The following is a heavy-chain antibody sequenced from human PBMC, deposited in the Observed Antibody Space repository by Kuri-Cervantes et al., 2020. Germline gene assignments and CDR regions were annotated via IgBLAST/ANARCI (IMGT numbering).Heavy chain of an antibody. CDR2: TYDGGRI. Sequence: SETLSLTCVVSGSSIRNDYHWGWIRQPPGKGLEWIGTTYDGGRIFYNPSLKSRVTISVDMSKNQFSLKLSSVTAADTAVYYCARYYGSGPFDSWGQGALVTVSS. J-gene: IGHJ4*02. CDR3: ARYYGSGPFDS. D-gene: IGHD3-10*01. V-gene: IGHV4-38-2*01. CDR1: GSSIRNDYH.